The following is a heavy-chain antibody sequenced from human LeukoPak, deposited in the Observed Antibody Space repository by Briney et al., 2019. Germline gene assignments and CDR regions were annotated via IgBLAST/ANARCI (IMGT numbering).Heavy chain of an antibody. Sequence: GGSLRLSCAASGFTFSSYAMHWVRQAPGKGLEWVAVISYDGSNKYYVDSVKGRFTISRDNSKNTLYLQMNSLRAEDTAVYYCARPLMTTIYYYYMDVWGKGTTVTVSS. D-gene: IGHD4-11*01. CDR3: ARPLMTTIYYYYMDV. CDR2: ISYDGSNK. V-gene: IGHV3-30-3*01. J-gene: IGHJ6*03. CDR1: GFTFSSYA.